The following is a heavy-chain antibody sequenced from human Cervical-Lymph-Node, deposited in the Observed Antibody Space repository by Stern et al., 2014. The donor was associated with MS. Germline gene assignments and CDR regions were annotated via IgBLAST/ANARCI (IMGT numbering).Heavy chain of an antibody. V-gene: IGHV3-23*04. CDR2: ISGSGGST. J-gene: IGHJ4*02. CDR1: GFTFSSYA. D-gene: IGHD6-19*01. Sequence: EVQLVESGGGLVQPGGSLRLSCAASGFTFSSYAMSWVRQAPGQGLEWASAISGSGGSTYYADSVKGRFTISRDKSKNALYLQMNSLRAEDTAVYYCAKVVGAVAGFDYWGQGTLVTVSS. CDR3: AKVVGAVAGFDY.